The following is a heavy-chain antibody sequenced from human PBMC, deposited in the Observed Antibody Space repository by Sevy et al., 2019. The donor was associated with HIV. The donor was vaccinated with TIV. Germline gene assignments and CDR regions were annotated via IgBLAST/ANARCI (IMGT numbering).Heavy chain of an antibody. CDR2: IKQDGSEK. Sequence: GGSLRLSCAASGFTFSSYWMSWVRQAPGKGLEWVANIKQDGSEKYYVDSVKGRFTISRDNAKNSLYLQMNSLRAEDTAVYYCARDGGITMVRGMGHPPFDYWGQGTLVTVSS. J-gene: IGHJ4*02. D-gene: IGHD3-10*01. CDR1: GFTFSSYW. V-gene: IGHV3-7*01. CDR3: ARDGGITMVRGMGHPPFDY.